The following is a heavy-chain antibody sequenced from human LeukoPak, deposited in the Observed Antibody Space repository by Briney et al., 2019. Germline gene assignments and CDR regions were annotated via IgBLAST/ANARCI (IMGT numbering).Heavy chain of an antibody. CDR3: ARGSKWLDY. V-gene: IGHV4-34*01. CDR2: INHSGST. D-gene: IGHD6-19*01. J-gene: IGHJ4*02. CDR1: GGSFSGYY. Sequence: SETLSLTCAAYGGSFSGYYWSWIRQPPGKGLEWVGEINHSGSTNYNPSLKSRVTISVDTSKNQFSLKLSSVTAADTAVYYCARGSKWLDYWGQGTLVTVSS.